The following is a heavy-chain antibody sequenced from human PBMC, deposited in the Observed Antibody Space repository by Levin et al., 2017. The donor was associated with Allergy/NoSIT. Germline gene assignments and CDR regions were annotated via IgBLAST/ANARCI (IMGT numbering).Heavy chain of an antibody. CDR2: IYYNGST. Sequence: SQTLSLTCTVSGGSIPTYYWSWIRQPPGKGLEWIGYIYYNGSTNYNPSLKSRVTISLDRTKNHFSLRLSSVTAADTAVYYCAGVDIVATLTTFDIWGQGTMVTVSS. J-gene: IGHJ3*02. CDR1: GGSIPTYY. D-gene: IGHD5-12*01. V-gene: IGHV4-59*01. CDR3: AGVDIVATLTTFDI.